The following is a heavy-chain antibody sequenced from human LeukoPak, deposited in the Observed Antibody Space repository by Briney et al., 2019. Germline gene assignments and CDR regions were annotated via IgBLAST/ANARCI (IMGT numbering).Heavy chain of an antibody. CDR3: AKDGGYIYAYSDY. V-gene: IGHV3-11*01. CDR1: GFTFSGYY. Sequence: NPGGSLRLSCAASGFTFSGYYMSWIRQAPGKGLEWVSHISGSGTTIHYANSVKGRFTISRDNAKNLLYLQMNSLRAEDTAVYYCAKDGGYIYAYSDYWGQGTLVTVSS. J-gene: IGHJ4*02. CDR2: ISGSGTTI. D-gene: IGHD5-24*01.